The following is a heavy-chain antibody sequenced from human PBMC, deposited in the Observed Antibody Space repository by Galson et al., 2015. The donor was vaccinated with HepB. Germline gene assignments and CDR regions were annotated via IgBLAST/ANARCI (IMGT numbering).Heavy chain of an antibody. J-gene: IGHJ3*02. D-gene: IGHD6-19*01. CDR3: AREVAKQWLGDDAFDI. Sequence: ETLSLTCTVSGGSISSYYWSWIRQPPGKGLEWIGYIYYSGSTNYNPSLKSRVTISVDTSKNQFSLKLSSVTAADTAVYYCAREVAKQWLGDDAFDIWGQGTMVTVSS. V-gene: IGHV4-59*01. CDR2: IYYSGST. CDR1: GGSISSYY.